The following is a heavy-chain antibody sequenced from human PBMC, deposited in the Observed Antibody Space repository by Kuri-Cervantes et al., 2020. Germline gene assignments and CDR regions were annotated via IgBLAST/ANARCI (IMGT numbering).Heavy chain of an antibody. D-gene: IGHD3-10*01. CDR3: ASYTGGFDY. Sequence: SETLSLTCTVSGGSISSSSYYWGWIRQPPGKGLEWIGSIYYGGSTYYNPSLKSRVTISVDTSKNQFSLKLSSVTAADTAVYYCASYTGGFDYWGQGTLVTVSS. V-gene: IGHV4-39*07. CDR1: GGSISSSSYY. J-gene: IGHJ4*02. CDR2: IYYGGST.